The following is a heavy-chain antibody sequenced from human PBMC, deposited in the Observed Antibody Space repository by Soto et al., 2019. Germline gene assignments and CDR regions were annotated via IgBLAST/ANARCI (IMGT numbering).Heavy chain of an antibody. CDR3: ARGRGPTVTTPNYYYYYMDV. CDR2: IIPILGIA. V-gene: IGHV1-69*02. Sequence: ASVKVSCKASGGTFSSYTISWVRQAPGQGLEWMGRIIPILGIANYAQKFQGRVTITADKSTSTAYMELSSLRSEDTAVYYCARGRGPTVTTPNYYYYYMDVWDKGTTVTVSS. J-gene: IGHJ6*03. CDR1: GGTFSSYT. D-gene: IGHD4-17*01.